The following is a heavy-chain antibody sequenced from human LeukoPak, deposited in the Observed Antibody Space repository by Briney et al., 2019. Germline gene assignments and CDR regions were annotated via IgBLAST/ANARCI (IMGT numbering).Heavy chain of an antibody. V-gene: IGHV1-2*02. D-gene: IGHD5-12*01. CDR3: ATLRYSAFDQFDY. CDR1: GYTFTAYY. CDR2: INPNSGGT. Sequence: GASVKVSCKASGYTFTAYYMHWVRQAPGQGLEWMGWINPNSGGTDYAQKFQGRVTLTRDMSISTAYMELSRLRPGDTAVYYCATLRYSAFDQFDYWGQGTLVTVSS. J-gene: IGHJ4*02.